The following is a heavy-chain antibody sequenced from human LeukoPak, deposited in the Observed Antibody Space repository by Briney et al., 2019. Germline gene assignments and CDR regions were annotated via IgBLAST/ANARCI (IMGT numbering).Heavy chain of an antibody. CDR2: ISGSGGST. J-gene: IGHJ4*02. D-gene: IGHD1-26*01. Sequence: GGSLRLSCAASGFTFSSYAMSWVRQAPGKGLEWVSAISGSGGSTYYADSVKGRFTISRDNAKNSLYLQMNSLRAEDTAVYYCAKDLEGGLDYWGQGTLVTVSS. CDR3: AKDLEGGLDY. CDR1: GFTFSSYA. V-gene: IGHV3-23*01.